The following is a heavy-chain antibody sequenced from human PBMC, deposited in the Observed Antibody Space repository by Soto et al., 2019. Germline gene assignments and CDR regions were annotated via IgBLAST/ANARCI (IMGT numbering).Heavy chain of an antibody. CDR1: GFIFSSYD. J-gene: IGHJ4*02. D-gene: IGHD3-22*01. V-gene: IGHV3-13*04. CDR2: IGTTGDT. Sequence: GGSLSLSCSASGFIFSSYDMHWVRQGPGKGLEWASAIGTTGDTNYAGSVKGRFTISRENAKNSLYLQMNSLRAGDTAIYFCARAIGPTLFDYWGQGALGTVSS. CDR3: ARAIGPTLFDY.